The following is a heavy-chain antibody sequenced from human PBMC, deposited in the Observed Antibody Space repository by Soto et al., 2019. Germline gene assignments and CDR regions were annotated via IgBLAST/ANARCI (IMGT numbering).Heavy chain of an antibody. Sequence: ASVTVSCKASGYTFTGYYMHWVRQAPGQGLEWMGWINPNSGGTNYAQKFQDRVTMTRDTSIRTAYMELSRLRSDDTAVYYCAREGPITISGYYYGMDVWGQGTTVTVSS. D-gene: IGHD3-3*01. V-gene: IGHV1-2*02. J-gene: IGHJ6*02. CDR3: AREGPITISGYYYGMDV. CDR2: INPNSGGT. CDR1: GYTFTGYY.